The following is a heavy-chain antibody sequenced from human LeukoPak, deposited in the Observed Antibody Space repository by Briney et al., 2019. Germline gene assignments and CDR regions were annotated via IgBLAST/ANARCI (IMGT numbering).Heavy chain of an antibody. V-gene: IGHV1-46*01. D-gene: IGHD3-22*01. CDR1: GYTFTSHY. J-gene: IGHJ3*02. CDR2: INPSGGST. Sequence: ASVKVSCKASGYTFTSHYMHWVRQAPGQGLEWMGIINPSGGSTSYAQKFQGRVTMTRDMSTSTVYMELSSLRSEDTAVYYCARLYDSSGYYTPHDAFDIWGQGTMVTVSS. CDR3: ARLYDSSGYYTPHDAFDI.